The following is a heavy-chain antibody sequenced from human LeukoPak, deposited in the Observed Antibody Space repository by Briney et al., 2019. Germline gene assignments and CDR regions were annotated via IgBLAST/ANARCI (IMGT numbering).Heavy chain of an antibody. V-gene: IGHV6-1*01. J-gene: IGHJ5*01. D-gene: IGHD2-21*02. CDR2: TYYRSKWYN. CDR1: GDSVSSNSAA. CDR3: ARGPYCGSDCWFQS. Sequence: SQTLSLTCAISGDSVSSNSAAWNWIRQSPSRGLEWLGRTYYRSKWYNDYAVSVKSRITINPDTSKNQFSLQLNSVTAADTAVYYCARGPYCGSDCWFQSWGQGTLVTVSS.